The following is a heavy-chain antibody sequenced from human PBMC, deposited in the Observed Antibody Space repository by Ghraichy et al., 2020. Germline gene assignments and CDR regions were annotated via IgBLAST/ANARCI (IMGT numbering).Heavy chain of an antibody. CDR1: GGSISSSSYY. D-gene: IGHD2-2*01. CDR3: WEGAVVPAARDQLDV. Sequence: SETLSLTCTVSGGSISSSSYYWGWIRQPPGKGLEWIGSIYYSGSTYYNPSLKSRVTISVDTSKNQFSLKLSSVTAADTAVYYCWEGAVVPAARDQLDVWGQGTTVTVSS. CDR2: IYYSGST. V-gene: IGHV4-39*07. J-gene: IGHJ6*02.